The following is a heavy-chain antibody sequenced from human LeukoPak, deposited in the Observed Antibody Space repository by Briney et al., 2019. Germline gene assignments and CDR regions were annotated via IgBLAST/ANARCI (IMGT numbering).Heavy chain of an antibody. CDR2: INHSEST. CDR1: GGSFSGYY. CDR3: ARVRQQLVPNYFDY. Sequence: SETLSLTCAVCGGSFSGYYWSWIRQPPGKGLEWIGEINHSESTNYNPSLKSRVTISVDTSKNQFSLKLSSVTAADTAVYYCARVRQQLVPNYFDYWGQGTLVTVSS. J-gene: IGHJ4*02. D-gene: IGHD6-13*01. V-gene: IGHV4-34*01.